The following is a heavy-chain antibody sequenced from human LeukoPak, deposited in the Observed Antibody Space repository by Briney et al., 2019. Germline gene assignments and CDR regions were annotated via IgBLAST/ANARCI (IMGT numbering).Heavy chain of an antibody. CDR3: ARLDAFDI. J-gene: IGHJ3*02. CDR1: GYSFTSYW. Sequence: GESLKISCKGAGYSFTSYWVGCVRQMRGKGLAWMGIIYPGDSDPRYSPSFQGQVTISADKSSSTAYLQWSSLKASDTAMYYCARLDAFDIWGQGTMVTVSS. CDR2: IYPGDSDP. V-gene: IGHV5-51*01.